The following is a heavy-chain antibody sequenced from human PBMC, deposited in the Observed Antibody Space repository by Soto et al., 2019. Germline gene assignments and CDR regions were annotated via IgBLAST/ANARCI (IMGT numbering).Heavy chain of an antibody. CDR2: ISAYNGNT. CDR1: GYTFTSYG. Sequence: QVPLVQSGAEVKKPGASVKVSCKASGYTFTSYGISWVRQAPGQGLEWMGWISAYNGNTNYAQKLQGRVTMTTDTSTSKAYMELRSLRSDDTAVYYCARDLVVVVAATPLFDYWGQGTLVTVSS. V-gene: IGHV1-18*01. J-gene: IGHJ4*02. CDR3: ARDLVVVVAATPLFDY. D-gene: IGHD2-15*01.